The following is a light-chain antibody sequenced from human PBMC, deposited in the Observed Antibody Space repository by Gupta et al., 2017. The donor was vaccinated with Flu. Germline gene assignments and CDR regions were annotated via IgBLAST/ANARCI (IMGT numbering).Light chain of an antibody. CDR1: ESLVYSDGDSY. J-gene: IGKJ1*01. V-gene: IGKV2-30*01. Sequence: VVMTQSPLSLPVSLGQPASISCRSSESLVYSDGDSYVSWFHQRPGQSPRRLIYKASNRDSGVPDRISGSGSGTDFTLTISRLEAEDVGVYYCMHSIRWPWTFGQGTKVEI. CDR3: MHSIRWPWT. CDR2: KAS.